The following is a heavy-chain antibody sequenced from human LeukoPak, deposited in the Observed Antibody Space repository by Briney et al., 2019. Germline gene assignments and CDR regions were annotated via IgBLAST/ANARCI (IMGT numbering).Heavy chain of an antibody. V-gene: IGHV4-30-2*03. CDR2: IYYSGST. J-gene: IGHJ6*03. Sequence: SETLSLTCAVSGGSISSGGYSWSWIRQPPGKGLEWIGYIYYSGSTYYNPSLKSRVTISVDTSKNQFSLKLSSVTAADTAVYYCARHKDYYYSYMDVWGKGTTVTISS. CDR1: GGSISSGGYS. CDR3: ARHKDYYYSYMDV.